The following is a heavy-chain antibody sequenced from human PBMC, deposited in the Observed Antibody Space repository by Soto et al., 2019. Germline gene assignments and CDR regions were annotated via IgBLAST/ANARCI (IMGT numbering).Heavy chain of an antibody. CDR1: GGTFSSYA. D-gene: IGHD3-22*01. V-gene: IGHV1-69*13. Sequence: ASVKVSCKAPGGTFSSYAISWVRQAPGQGLEWMGGIIPIFGTANYAQKFQGRVTITADESTSTAYMELSSLRSEDTAVYYCAGDGLTPTEPTYGMDVWGQGTTVTVSS. J-gene: IGHJ6*02. CDR2: IIPIFGTA. CDR3: AGDGLTPTEPTYGMDV.